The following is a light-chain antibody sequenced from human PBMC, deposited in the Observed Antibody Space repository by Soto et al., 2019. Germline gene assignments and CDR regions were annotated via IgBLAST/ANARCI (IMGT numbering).Light chain of an antibody. Sequence: EIVLTQSPGTLSLSPGERATLSCRASQSVRSNFLAWYQQKPGQAPRLLIYAASSRATGIPDRFSGSGSGTDFTITISILEPKAFAVYYCQHYVSSPPPFVQGTKVDI. CDR3: QHYVSSPPP. CDR1: QSVRSNF. CDR2: AAS. V-gene: IGKV3-20*01. J-gene: IGKJ1*01.